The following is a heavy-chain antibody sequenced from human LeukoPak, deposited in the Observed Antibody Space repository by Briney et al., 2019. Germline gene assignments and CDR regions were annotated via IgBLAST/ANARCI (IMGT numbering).Heavy chain of an antibody. CDR3: ATGKATSSATFAY. D-gene: IGHD2-2*01. CDR1: GFTFSSYA. CDR2: ISVSGDST. J-gene: IGHJ4*02. Sequence: PTGGSLRLSCAASGFTFSSYAMYWVRQAPGKGLEWVSGISVSGDSTYYADSVKGRFTISRDNSKNTLYLQMNSLRAEDTAVYYCATGKATSSATFAYWGQGTLVTVSS. V-gene: IGHV3-23*01.